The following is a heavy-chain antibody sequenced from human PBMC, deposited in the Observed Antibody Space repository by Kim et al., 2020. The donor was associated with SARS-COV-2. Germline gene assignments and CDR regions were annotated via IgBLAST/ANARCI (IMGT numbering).Heavy chain of an antibody. Sequence: GGSLRLSCAASGFTFTNAWMSWVRQAPGKGLEWVARIKSRTDGGTMEYAAPVKGRFTMSGDDSKTTMYLQMNSLRTDDTAIYFCTTREWGTPYYQYTMDVWGRGTTVTVSS. D-gene: IGHD3-3*01. J-gene: IGHJ6*02. V-gene: IGHV3-15*01. CDR3: TTREWGTPYYQYTMDV. CDR1: GFTFTNAW. CDR2: IKSRTDGGTM.